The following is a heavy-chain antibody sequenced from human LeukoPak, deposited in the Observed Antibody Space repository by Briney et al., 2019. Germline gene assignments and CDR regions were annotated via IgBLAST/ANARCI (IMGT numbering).Heavy chain of an antibody. CDR2: ISGSGGST. D-gene: IGHD4-17*01. CDR3: AKDLDGDYGAG. Sequence: GGSLRLSGAASGLTFSSYAMSWVRQAPGKGLEWVSAISGSGGSTYYADSVKGRFTISRDNSKNTLYLQMNSLRAEDTAVYYCAKDLDGDYGAGWGQGTLVTVSS. CDR1: GLTFSSYA. V-gene: IGHV3-23*01. J-gene: IGHJ4*02.